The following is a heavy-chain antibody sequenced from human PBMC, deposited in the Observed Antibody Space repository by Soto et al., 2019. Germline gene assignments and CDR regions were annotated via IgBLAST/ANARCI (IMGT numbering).Heavy chain of an antibody. J-gene: IGHJ6*03. CDR1: GGSISSYY. Sequence: ASETLSLTCTVSGGSISSYYWSWIRQPPGKGLEWIGYIYYSGSTNYNPSLKSRVTISVDTSKNQFSLKLSSVTAADTAVYYCATLGEEVGDFWSGLYYMDVWGKGTTVTVSS. CDR2: IYYSGST. CDR3: ATLGEEVGDFWSGLYYMDV. V-gene: IGHV4-59*08. D-gene: IGHD3-3*01.